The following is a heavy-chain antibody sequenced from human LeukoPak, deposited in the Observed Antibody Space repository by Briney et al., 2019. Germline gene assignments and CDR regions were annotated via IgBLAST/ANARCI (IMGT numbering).Heavy chain of an antibody. V-gene: IGHV4-61*02. CDR1: GGSIRSGSYY. D-gene: IGHD5-18*01. J-gene: IGHJ4*02. Sequence: SQTLSLTCTVSGGSIRSGSYYWSWIRQPAGKGLEWIGRIYTSGSANYNPSLKSRVTISVDTSKNQFSLKLSSVTAADTAVYYCASQRRGYSSYFDYWGQGTLVTVSS. CDR3: ASQRRGYSSYFDY. CDR2: IYTSGSA.